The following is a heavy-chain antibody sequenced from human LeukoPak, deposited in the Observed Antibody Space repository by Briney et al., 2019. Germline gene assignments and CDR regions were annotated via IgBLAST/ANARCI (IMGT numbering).Heavy chain of an antibody. CDR3: ARESGSSGYSDY. CDR1: GFTFSTYA. D-gene: IGHD3-22*01. V-gene: IGHV3-30*02. CDR2: IRSDGSDK. Sequence: GGSLRLSCAASGFTFSTYAMHWVRQAPGKGLEWVALIRSDGSDKYYVDSVKGRFTISRDNSKNTLYLQMKSLRAEDSAVYYCARESGSSGYSDYWGQGTLVSVSS. J-gene: IGHJ4*02.